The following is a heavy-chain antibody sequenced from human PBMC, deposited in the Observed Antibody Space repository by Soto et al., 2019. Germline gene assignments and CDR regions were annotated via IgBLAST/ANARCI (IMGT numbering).Heavy chain of an antibody. CDR2: VNPYGTSS. D-gene: IGHD2-21*02. J-gene: IGHJ4*02. CDR1: GYSSSNYY. Sequence: QVQVAQSGAEVKEPGASVKVSCKASGYSSSNYYTHWVRQAPGQGLEWMGIVNPYGTSSNYAQSFQGRVTLTRDTSTNTDYMELSRLTSDDTAVYYCTSVTTIWSNWGQGTLVTVSS. V-gene: IGHV1-46*01. CDR3: TSVTTIWSN.